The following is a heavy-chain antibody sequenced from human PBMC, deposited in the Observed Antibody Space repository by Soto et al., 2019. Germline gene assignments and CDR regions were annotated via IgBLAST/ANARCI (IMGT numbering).Heavy chain of an antibody. V-gene: IGHV3-48*01. Sequence: PGGSLRLSCAASGFTFSSYSMNWVRQAPGKGLEWVSYISSSSSTIYYADSVKGRFTISRDNAKNTLYLQMNSLRAEDTAVYYCAREAVITIFGVVTNWFDPWGQGTLVTVSS. CDR3: AREAVITIFGVVTNWFDP. D-gene: IGHD3-3*01. CDR2: ISSSSSTI. J-gene: IGHJ5*02. CDR1: GFTFSSYS.